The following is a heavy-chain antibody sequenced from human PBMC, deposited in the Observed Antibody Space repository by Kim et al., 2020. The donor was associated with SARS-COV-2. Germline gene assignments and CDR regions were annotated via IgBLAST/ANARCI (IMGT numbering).Heavy chain of an antibody. CDR3: VRGDSSGWGAY. Sequence: SETLSLTCTVSGGSMSGYYWSWIRQPPGKGLEWIGYIYYSGSTNYNPSLRSRVTISVDTSKNQFSLNLSSVSAADTAVYYCVRGDSSGWGAYWGQGTLVTVSS. CDR2: IYYSGST. J-gene: IGHJ4*02. CDR1: GGSMSGYY. V-gene: IGHV4-59*13. D-gene: IGHD6-19*01.